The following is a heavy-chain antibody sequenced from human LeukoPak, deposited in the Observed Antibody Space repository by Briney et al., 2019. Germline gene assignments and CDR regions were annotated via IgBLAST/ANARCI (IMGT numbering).Heavy chain of an antibody. CDR2: ISWNSGSI. J-gene: IGHJ4*02. Sequence: PGGSLRLSCAASGFTFDDYAMHWVPQAPGKGLEWVSGISWNSGSIGYADSVKGRFTISRDNAKNSLYLQMNSLRAEDTALYYCAKGYFDWLFPFDYWGQGTLVTVSS. CDR1: GFTFDDYA. D-gene: IGHD3-9*01. V-gene: IGHV3-9*01. CDR3: AKGYFDWLFPFDY.